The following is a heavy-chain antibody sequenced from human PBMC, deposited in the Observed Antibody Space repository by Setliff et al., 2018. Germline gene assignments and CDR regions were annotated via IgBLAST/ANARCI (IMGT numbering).Heavy chain of an antibody. CDR2: INPNSGDT. Sequence: ASVKVSCKASGNTFTGYYIHWLRQAPGQGLEWMGCINPNSGDTTFAQKFQGRVTITRDTSNSTDYMDLSRLTSDDTAVDYCAREVLSTVVAWDYWGQGTLVTVSS. V-gene: IGHV1-2*02. CDR1: GNTFTGYY. CDR3: AREVLSTVVAWDY. D-gene: IGHD4-17*01. J-gene: IGHJ4*02.